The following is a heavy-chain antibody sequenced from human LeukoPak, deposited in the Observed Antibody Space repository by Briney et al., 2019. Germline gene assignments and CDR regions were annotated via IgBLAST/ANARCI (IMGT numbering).Heavy chain of an antibody. CDR3: AKWGDYDVLTGYYVSDY. CDR1: GFTFSNYA. Sequence: GGSPKLSCAASGFTFSNYAISWVRQAPGKGLEWVSAIPGSGGNTYYADSVKGRFTISRDNSKNTVFLQMNSLRAEDTAVYYCAKWGDYDVLTGYYVSDYWGQGTLVTVSS. V-gene: IGHV3-23*01. CDR2: IPGSGGNT. J-gene: IGHJ4*02. D-gene: IGHD3-9*01.